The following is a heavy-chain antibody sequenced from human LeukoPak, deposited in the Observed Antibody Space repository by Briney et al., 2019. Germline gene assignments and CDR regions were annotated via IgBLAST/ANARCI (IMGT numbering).Heavy chain of an antibody. Sequence: KPGGSLRLSCAASGFTFSSYSMNWVRQAPGMGLEWVSSISSSSSYIYYADSVKGRFTISRDNAKNSLYLQMNSLRAEDTAVYYCARGLYYYDSSGYNYWGQGTLVTVSS. CDR2: ISSSSSYI. J-gene: IGHJ4*02. D-gene: IGHD3-22*01. V-gene: IGHV3-21*01. CDR1: GFTFSSYS. CDR3: ARGLYYYDSSGYNY.